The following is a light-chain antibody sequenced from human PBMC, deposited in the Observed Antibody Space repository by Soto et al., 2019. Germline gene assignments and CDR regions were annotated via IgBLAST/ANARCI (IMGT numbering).Light chain of an antibody. J-gene: IGLJ1*01. CDR1: SSDVGGYNY. CDR3: TSYAGSSTYV. CDR2: DVS. Sequence: QSALTQPASVSGSPGQSITVSCTGTSSDVGGYNYVSWYQQHPGKAPKLMIYDVSNRPSGVSNRFSGSKSGNTASLTISGLQAGDEADYYCTSYAGSSTYVFGTGTKLTV. V-gene: IGLV2-14*01.